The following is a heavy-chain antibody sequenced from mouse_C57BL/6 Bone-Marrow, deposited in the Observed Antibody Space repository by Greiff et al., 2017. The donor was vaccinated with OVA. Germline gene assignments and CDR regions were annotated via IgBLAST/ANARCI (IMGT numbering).Heavy chain of an antibody. D-gene: IGHD2-4*01. Sequence: VQLQQSGAELARPGASVKLSCKASGYTFTSYGISWVKQRTGRGLEWIGEIYPRSGNPYYHEKFRGKSTLTADKSSTTASMELRSLTSEDSAGYICARSADYEGLAYWGQGTLVTVSA. CDR2: IYPRSGNP. CDR1: GYTFTSYG. J-gene: IGHJ3*01. CDR3: ARSADYEGLAY. V-gene: IGHV1-81*01.